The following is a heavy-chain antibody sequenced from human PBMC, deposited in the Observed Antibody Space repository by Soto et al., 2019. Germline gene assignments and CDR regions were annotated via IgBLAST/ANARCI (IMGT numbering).Heavy chain of an antibody. J-gene: IGHJ4*02. D-gene: IGHD2-8*01. CDR3: ARDRRPGYCTNGVCWGTFDY. CDR2: INPSGGST. CDR1: GYTFTSYY. V-gene: IGHV1-46*01. Sequence: ASVKVSCKASGYTFTSYYMHWVRQAPGQGLEWMGIINPSGGSTSYAQKFQGRVTMTRDTSTSTVYMEPSSLRSEDTAVYYCARDRRPGYCTNGVCWGTFDYWGQGTLVTVSS.